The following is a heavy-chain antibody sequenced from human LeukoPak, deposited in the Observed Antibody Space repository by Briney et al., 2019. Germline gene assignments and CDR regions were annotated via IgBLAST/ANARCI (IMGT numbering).Heavy chain of an antibody. CDR1: GFTFSSYW. Sequence: GGSLRLSCAASGFTFSSYWMSWVRQAPGKGLEWVAFIRYDGSNKYYADSVKGRFTISRDNSKNTLYLQMNSLRAEDTAVYYCAKDFYGDPDAFDIWGQGTMVTVSS. CDR3: AKDFYGDPDAFDI. J-gene: IGHJ3*02. D-gene: IGHD4-17*01. CDR2: IRYDGSNK. V-gene: IGHV3-30*02.